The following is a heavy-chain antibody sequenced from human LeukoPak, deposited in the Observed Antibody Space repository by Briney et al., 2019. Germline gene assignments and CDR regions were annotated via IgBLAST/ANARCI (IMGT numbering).Heavy chain of an antibody. CDR1: GFTFSSYG. CDR2: IWYDGSNK. V-gene: IGHV3-33*01. J-gene: IGHJ4*02. D-gene: IGHD3-3*02. Sequence: AGGSLRLSCAASGFTFSSYGMHWVRQAPGKGLEWVAVIWYDGSNKYYADSVKGRFTISRDNSKNTLYLQMNSLRAEDTAVYYCARAHLRAGYFDYWGQGTLVTVSS. CDR3: ARAHLRAGYFDY.